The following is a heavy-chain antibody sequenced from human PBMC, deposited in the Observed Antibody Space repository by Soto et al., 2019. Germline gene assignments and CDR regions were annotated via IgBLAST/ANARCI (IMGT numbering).Heavy chain of an antibody. CDR2: IDNSGNP. D-gene: IGHD6-19*01. CDR3: ARALLAGLGGDAGYFEY. V-gene: IGHV4-31*03. Sequence: SETLSLTCTVSGGSISSGTYYWTWIRQYPGRGLEWIGFIDNSGNPYYNPSLKSRVTISPDTSKNQFSLKVSSMSSADTAVYYCARALLAGLGGDAGYFEYCGQ. CDR1: GGSISSGTYY. J-gene: IGHJ4*02.